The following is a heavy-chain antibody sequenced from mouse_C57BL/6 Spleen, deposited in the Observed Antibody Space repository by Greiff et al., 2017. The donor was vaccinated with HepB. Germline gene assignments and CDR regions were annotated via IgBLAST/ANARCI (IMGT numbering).Heavy chain of an antibody. V-gene: IGHV1-81*01. Sequence: QVQLKESGAELARPGASVKLSCKASGYTFTSYGISWVKQRTGQGLEWIGEIYPRSGNTYYNEKFKGKATLTADKSSSTAYMELRSLTSEDSAVYFCARKGDDSYAMDYWGQGTSVTVSS. J-gene: IGHJ4*01. CDR3: ARKGDDSYAMDY. CDR1: GYTFTSYG. CDR2: IYPRSGNT.